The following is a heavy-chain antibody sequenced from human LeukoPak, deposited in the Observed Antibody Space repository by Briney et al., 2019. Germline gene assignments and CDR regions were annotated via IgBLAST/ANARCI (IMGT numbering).Heavy chain of an antibody. CDR2: IDGDGSSR. D-gene: IGHD3/OR15-3a*01. J-gene: IGHJ6*02. CDR3: ARILEGYYYFGLDV. Sequence: RTGGSLRLSCAASGFTFTSYWIHWVRQVPGKGLEWVSRIDGDGSSRSYADSVQGRFTISRDNGKKTVFLQMNSLSAEDTAVYYCARILEGYYYFGLDVWGQGTTVIVSS. CDR1: GFTFTSYW. V-gene: IGHV3-74*01.